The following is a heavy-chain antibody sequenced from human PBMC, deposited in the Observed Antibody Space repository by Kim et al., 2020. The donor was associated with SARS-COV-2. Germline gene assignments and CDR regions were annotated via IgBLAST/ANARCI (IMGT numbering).Heavy chain of an antibody. CDR3: ATSGNYYPEY. CDR2: IRNKANGYSR. Sequence: GGSLRLSCAASGFTFSDNYMDWVRQAPGKGLEWVARIRNKANGYSREYAASVRGRFTVSRDDSENSLYLQVNSLKTEDTAVYYCATSGNYYPEYWGQGTL. V-gene: IGHV3-72*01. D-gene: IGHD3-10*01. CDR1: GFTFSDNY. J-gene: IGHJ4*02.